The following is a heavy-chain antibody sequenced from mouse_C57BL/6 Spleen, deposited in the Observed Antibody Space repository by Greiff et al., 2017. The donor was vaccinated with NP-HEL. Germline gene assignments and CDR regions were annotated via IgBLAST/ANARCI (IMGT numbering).Heavy chain of an antibody. D-gene: IGHD1-1*01. CDR3: ARDTPDYYGSSPFAY. CDR2: ISYDGSN. J-gene: IGHJ3*01. CDR1: GYSITSGYY. Sequence: DVQLQESGPGLVKPSQSLSLTCSVTGYSITSGYYWNWIRQFPGNKLEWMGYISYDGSNNYNPSLKNRISITRDTSKNQFFLKLNSVTTEDTATYYCARDTPDYYGSSPFAYWGQGTLVTVSA. V-gene: IGHV3-6*01.